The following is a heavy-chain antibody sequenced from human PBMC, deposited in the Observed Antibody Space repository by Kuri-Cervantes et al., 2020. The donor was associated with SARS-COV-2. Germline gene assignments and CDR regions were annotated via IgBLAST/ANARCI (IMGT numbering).Heavy chain of an antibody. Sequence: ASVKVSCKASGYTFTSYYMHWVRQAPGQRLEWMGWINAGNGNTKYSQKFQGRVTITRDTSASTAYMELSSLRSEDTAVYYCARFVVATKKDYYYGMDVWGQGTTVTVSS. CDR1: GYTFTSYY. J-gene: IGHJ6*02. CDR3: ARFVVATKKDYYYGMDV. V-gene: IGHV1-3*01. CDR2: INAGNGNT. D-gene: IGHD5-12*01.